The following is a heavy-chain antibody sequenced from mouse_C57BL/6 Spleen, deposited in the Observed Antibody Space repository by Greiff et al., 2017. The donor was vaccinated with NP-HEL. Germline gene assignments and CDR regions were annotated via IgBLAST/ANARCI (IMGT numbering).Heavy chain of an antibody. J-gene: IGHJ1*03. CDR1: GFTFSNYW. CDR2: IRLKSDNYAT. V-gene: IGHV6-3*01. Sequence: EVQLVESGGGLVQPGGSMKLSCVASGFTFSNYWMNWVRQSPEKGLEWVAQIRLKSDNYATHYAESVKGRFTISRDDSKSSVYLQMNNLRAEDTGIYYCTGGVTTDWYFDVWGTGTTVTVSS. CDR3: TGGVTTDWYFDV. D-gene: IGHD2-2*01.